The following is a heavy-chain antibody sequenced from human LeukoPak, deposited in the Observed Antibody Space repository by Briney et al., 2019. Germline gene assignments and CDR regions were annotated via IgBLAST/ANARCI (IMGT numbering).Heavy chain of an antibody. CDR3: HLDYYGSGSDRDY. D-gene: IGHD3-10*01. Sequence: GGSLRLSCAASGFTFSSYWMHWVRQAPGKGLVWVSRINSDGSSTSYADSVKGRFTISRDNAKNTLYLQMNSLRAEDTAVYYCHLDYYGSGSDRDYWGRGTLVTVSS. J-gene: IGHJ4*02. CDR1: GFTFSSYW. V-gene: IGHV3-74*01. CDR2: INSDGSST.